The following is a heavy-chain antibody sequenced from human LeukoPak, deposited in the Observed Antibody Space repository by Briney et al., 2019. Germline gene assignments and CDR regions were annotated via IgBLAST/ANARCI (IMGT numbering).Heavy chain of an antibody. V-gene: IGHV3-7*01. Sequence: GGSLRLSCTASGLNFRTSWMSWVRQSPGKGLEFLANIRYDGTVKNYMDSVKGRFTISRDNPKNPLCLQMDSLRADDTAVYYCARDPDSSSFDYWGQGVLVTVSS. J-gene: IGHJ4*02. CDR3: ARDPDSSSFDY. CDR1: GLNFRTSW. CDR2: IRYDGTVK. D-gene: IGHD6-13*01.